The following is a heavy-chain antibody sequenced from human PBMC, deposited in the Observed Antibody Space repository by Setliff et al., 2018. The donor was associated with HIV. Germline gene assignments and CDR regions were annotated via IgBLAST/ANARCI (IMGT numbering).Heavy chain of an antibody. CDR3: AKVFAFGVDGFDI. CDR2: ISSSSSYI. V-gene: IGHV3-21*04. D-gene: IGHD3-10*01. CDR1: GFTFSSYS. Sequence: GGSLRLSCAASGFTFSSYSMNWVRQAPGKGLEWVSSISSSSSYIYYAESVKGRFTISKDNSQNALYLQMNSLTDEDTAVYYCAKVFAFGVDGFDIWGQGTMVTVSS. J-gene: IGHJ3*02.